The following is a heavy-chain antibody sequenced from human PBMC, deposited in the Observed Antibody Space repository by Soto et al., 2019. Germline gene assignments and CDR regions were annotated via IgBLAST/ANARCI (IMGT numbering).Heavy chain of an antibody. D-gene: IGHD2-21*02. J-gene: IGHJ4*02. CDR3: ARELYSCGGDCPYYMDY. CDR1: GYPFTDYF. Sequence: ASVKVSCKTSGYPFTDYFIHWVRQAPGQGLEWMGIISLYHHSTSYAQKFQGRLTVIADTSTTTVYMDLSSLTSEDSAVYWCARELYSCGGDCPYYMDYWGQGTLVPVSS. V-gene: IGHV1-46*01. CDR2: ISLYHHST.